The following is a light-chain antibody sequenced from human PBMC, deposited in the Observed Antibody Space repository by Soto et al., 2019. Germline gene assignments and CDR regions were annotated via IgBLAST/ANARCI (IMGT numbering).Light chain of an antibody. CDR1: QSVSSY. CDR2: DAS. CDR3: QQRSNWIT. Sequence: EIVLTQFPATLSLSPGERATLSCRASQSVSSYLAWYQQKPGQAPRLLIYDASNRATGIPARFSGSGSGTDFTLTTSSLEPEDFAVYYCQQRSNWITFGQGTRLEIK. V-gene: IGKV3-11*01. J-gene: IGKJ5*01.